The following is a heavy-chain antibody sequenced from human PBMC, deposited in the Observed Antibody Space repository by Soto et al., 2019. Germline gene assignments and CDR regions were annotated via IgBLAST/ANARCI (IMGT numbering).Heavy chain of an antibody. CDR3: ARVDDY. CDR2: INHSGTT. V-gene: IGHV4-34*01. J-gene: IGHJ4*02. Sequence: QVQLQQWGAGLLKPSETLSLTCAVYGGSFSGHYWSWIRQSPGKGLEWIGEINHSGTTNYNPSLESRVTISVDTSKNQFSLKLSSVTVADTAVYYCARVDDYWGQGTLVTVSS. CDR1: GGSFSGHY.